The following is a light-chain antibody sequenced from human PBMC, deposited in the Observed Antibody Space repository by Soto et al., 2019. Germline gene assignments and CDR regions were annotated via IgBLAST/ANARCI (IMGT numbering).Light chain of an antibody. V-gene: IGKV1-33*01. J-gene: IGKJ3*01. CDR3: QQYDNLLT. Sequence: DIQMTQSPSSLSASVGDRVTITCQASQDISNYLNWYQQKPGKAPKLLIYDASNLETGVPSRFSGSGSGTDFTFTISSLQPEDIATYYGQQYDNLLTFGRGTKVDIK. CDR1: QDISNY. CDR2: DAS.